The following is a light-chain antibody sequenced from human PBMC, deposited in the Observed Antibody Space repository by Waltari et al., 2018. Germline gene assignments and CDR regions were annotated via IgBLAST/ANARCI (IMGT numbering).Light chain of an antibody. CDR2: LGF. CDR3: MQSLQTPIT. J-gene: IGKJ5*01. Sequence: TQSPLSLPVTPGEPASISCRSGQSLLHSNGNNYLGWYLQKPGQSPQLLIYLGFTRASGVPDRFSGSGSGTDFTLKISRVEAEDVGVYYCMQSLQTPITFGQGTRLEI. CDR1: QSLLHSNGNNY. V-gene: IGKV2-28*01.